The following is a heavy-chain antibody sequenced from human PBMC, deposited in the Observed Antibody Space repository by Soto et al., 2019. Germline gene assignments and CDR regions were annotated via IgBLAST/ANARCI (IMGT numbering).Heavy chain of an antibody. V-gene: IGHV4-39*01. CDR1: GGSIISSSYY. CDR3: AKGEGDDFWSGYYPFDP. Sequence: SETLSLTCTVSGGSIISSSYYWVWVRQPPGKGLEWIGSIYYSGSTYYNPSLKSRVTISVDTSKNQFSLKLSSVTAADTAVYYCAKGEGDDFWSGYYPFDPWGQGTLVTVSS. D-gene: IGHD3-3*01. J-gene: IGHJ5*02. CDR2: IYYSGST.